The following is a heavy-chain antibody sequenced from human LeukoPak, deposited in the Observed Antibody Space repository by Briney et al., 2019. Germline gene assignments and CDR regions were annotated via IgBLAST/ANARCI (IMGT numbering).Heavy chain of an antibody. J-gene: IGHJ3*02. D-gene: IGHD1-1*01. CDR1: GFTFSSYG. V-gene: IGHV3-30*03. CDR3: ARGSSSYNHDAFDI. CDR2: ISYDGSNK. Sequence: QPGRSLRLSCAASGFTFSSYGMHWVRQAPGKGLEWVAVISYDGSNKYYADSVKGRFTISRDNSKNTLYLQMNSLRAEDTAVYYCARGSSSYNHDAFDIWGQGTMVTVSS.